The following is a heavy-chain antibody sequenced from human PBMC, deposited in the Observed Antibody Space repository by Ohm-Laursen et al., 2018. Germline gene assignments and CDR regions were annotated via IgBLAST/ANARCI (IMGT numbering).Heavy chain of an antibody. J-gene: IGHJ4*02. V-gene: IGHV1-18*01. D-gene: IGHD1-7*01. Sequence: GSSVKVSCKASGYTFTSYGISWVRQAPGQGLEWMGWISAYNGNTNYAQKLQGRVTMTTDTSTSTAYMELRSLRSDDTAVYYCASSAELRFLFGYWGQGTLVTVSS. CDR1: GYTFTSYG. CDR3: ASSAELRFLFGY. CDR2: ISAYNGNT.